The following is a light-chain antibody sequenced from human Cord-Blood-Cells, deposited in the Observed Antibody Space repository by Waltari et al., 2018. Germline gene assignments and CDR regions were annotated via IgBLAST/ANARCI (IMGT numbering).Light chain of an antibody. Sequence: QSVLTQPPSVSEAPRQRVTISCSGSSSNIGNNAVNWYQQLPGKAPKLLIYYDELLPSGVSDRVSGSKSGTSDSLAISGLQSEDEADYYCAAWDDSLNGPVFGGGTKLTVL. CDR1: SSNIGNNA. V-gene: IGLV1-36*01. J-gene: IGLJ3*02. CDR3: AAWDDSLNGPV. CDR2: YDE.